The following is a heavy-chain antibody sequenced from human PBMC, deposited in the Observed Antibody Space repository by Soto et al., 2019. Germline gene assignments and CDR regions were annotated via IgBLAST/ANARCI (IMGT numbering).Heavy chain of an antibody. Sequence: PSETLSLTCTVSGGSISSGGYYWSWIRQHPGKGLEWIGYIYYSGSTYYNPSLKSRVTISVDTSKNQFSLKLSSVTAADTAVYYCASLQADYSNYDDYYHYYMDVWGKGTTVTVS. CDR2: IYYSGST. J-gene: IGHJ6*03. V-gene: IGHV4-31*03. D-gene: IGHD4-4*01. CDR1: GGSISSGGYY. CDR3: ASLQADYSNYDDYYHYYMDV.